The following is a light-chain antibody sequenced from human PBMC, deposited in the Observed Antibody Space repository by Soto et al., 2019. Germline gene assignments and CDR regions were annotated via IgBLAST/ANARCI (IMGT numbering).Light chain of an antibody. CDR1: QTTNTW. Sequence: DLRMTQFPSTLSASVGDRVTITCRASQTTNTWLAWYQQKPGTAPKLLIYDASSLEGGVPSRFSASGSGTEFTLTISSLQPDDLATYYCQQYISYPYTFGQGTK. J-gene: IGKJ2*01. CDR2: DAS. V-gene: IGKV1-5*01. CDR3: QQYISYPYT.